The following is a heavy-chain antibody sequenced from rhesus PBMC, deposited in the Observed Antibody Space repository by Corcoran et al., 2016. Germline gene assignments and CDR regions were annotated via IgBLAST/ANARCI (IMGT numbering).Heavy chain of an antibody. Sequence: QVQLQESGPGVVKPSETLSLTCAVSGGSISDSYRWSWIRQPPGKGLEWIGYIYGNRTSHHPPPSLKSRVTSSQDTSQNQFSLKLSSVTAADTAVYYCARDRIRFDVWGPGILVTVSS. CDR3: ARDRIRFDV. CDR1: GGSISDSYR. CDR2: IYGNRTSH. J-gene: IGHJ5-1*01. V-gene: IGHV4S10*01. D-gene: IGHD3-16*01.